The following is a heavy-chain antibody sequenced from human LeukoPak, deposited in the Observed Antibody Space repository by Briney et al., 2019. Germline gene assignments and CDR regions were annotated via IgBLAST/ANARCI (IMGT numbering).Heavy chain of an antibody. J-gene: IGHJ1*01. CDR3: ARGSAMLVYAIGLYFQH. Sequence: ASVKVSCKASGGTFSSYAISWVRQAPGQGLEWMGGIIPIFGTANYAQKFQGRVTITTDESTRTAYMELSSLRSEDTAVYYCARGSAMLVYAIGLYFQHWGQGTLVTVSS. D-gene: IGHD2-8*01. CDR1: GGTFSSYA. V-gene: IGHV1-69*05. CDR2: IIPIFGTA.